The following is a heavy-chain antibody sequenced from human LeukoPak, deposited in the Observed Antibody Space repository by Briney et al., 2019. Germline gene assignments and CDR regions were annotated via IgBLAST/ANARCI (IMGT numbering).Heavy chain of an antibody. J-gene: IGHJ4*02. V-gene: IGHV3-30*18. D-gene: IGHD6-19*01. CDR1: GFAFSTYG. Sequence: PGGSLRLSCAASGFAFSTYGMHWVRQAPSKGLDWVAVIAHDGTVKHHTDSVKGRFTISRDNSRNTLYLQMNSLGTEDTAVYYCAKEIHPRSSNGWPLDYWGQGTLVTVSS. CDR2: IAHDGTVK. CDR3: AKEIHPRSSNGWPLDY.